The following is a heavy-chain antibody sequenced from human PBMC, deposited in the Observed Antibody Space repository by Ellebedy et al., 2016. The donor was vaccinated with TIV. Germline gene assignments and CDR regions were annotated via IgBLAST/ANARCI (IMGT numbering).Heavy chain of an antibody. D-gene: IGHD1-26*01. CDR1: GFTFSNYW. CDR2: IYNDGSST. J-gene: IGHJ4*02. V-gene: IGHV3-74*01. CDR3: VRGGSYDYGDY. Sequence: GESLKISCAASGFTFSNYWMHWVRQAPGKGLVWVSRIYNDGSSTSYADSVEGRSTISRDNPKNTVYLQMNSLRVEDTAVYYCVRGGSYDYGDYWGQGTVVTVSS.